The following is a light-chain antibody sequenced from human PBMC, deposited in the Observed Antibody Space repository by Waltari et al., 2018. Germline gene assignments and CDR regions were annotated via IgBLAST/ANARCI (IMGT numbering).Light chain of an antibody. CDR3: QQYNNWPFT. CDR2: GAS. V-gene: IGKV3-15*01. Sequence: EIVMTQSPATLSVSPGERATLSCRASQSVSSNLAWYQQKPGQAHRLLIYGASTRATGTPARFSGSGSGTEFTLTISSLQSEDFAVYYCQQYNNWPFTFGPGTKVDIK. J-gene: IGKJ3*01. CDR1: QSVSSN.